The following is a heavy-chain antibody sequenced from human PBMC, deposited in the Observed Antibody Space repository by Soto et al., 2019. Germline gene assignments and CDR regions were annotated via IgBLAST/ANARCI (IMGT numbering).Heavy chain of an antibody. CDR3: VRDLDGSGSYYTDY. CDR2: IRVYNGNT. J-gene: IGHJ4*02. CDR1: GYNFINYG. D-gene: IGHD3-10*01. Sequence: ASVKVSCKASGYNFINYGISCVLQAPGQGLEWMGWIRVYNGNTNYAQNLQGRVTMTTDTSTNTAYMELRSLRSDDTAVYYCVRDLDGSGSYYTDYWGLGTLVTVSS. V-gene: IGHV1-18*01.